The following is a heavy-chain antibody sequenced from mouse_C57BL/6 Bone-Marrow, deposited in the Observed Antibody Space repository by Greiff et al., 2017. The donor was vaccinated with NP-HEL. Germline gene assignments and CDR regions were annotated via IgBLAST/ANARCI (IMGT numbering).Heavy chain of an antibody. J-gene: IGHJ3*01. CDR2: SYPGDGDT. D-gene: IGHD2-1*01. V-gene: IGHV1-82*01. CDR1: GYAFSSSW. CDR3: AREGIYYGLFAY. Sequence: QVQLQQSGPELVKPGASVKISCKASGYAFSSSWMNWVKQRPGKGLEWIGRSYPGDGDTNYNGKFKGKATLTADKSSSTAYMQLSSLTSEDSAVYFCAREGIYYGLFAYWGQGTLVTVSA.